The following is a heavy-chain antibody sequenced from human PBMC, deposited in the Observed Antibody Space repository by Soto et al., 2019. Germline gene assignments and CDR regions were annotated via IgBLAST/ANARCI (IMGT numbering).Heavy chain of an antibody. CDR2: IYPGDSDT. J-gene: IGHJ6*02. D-gene: IGHD2-8*01. CDR1: GYNFNNYW. CDR3: ASNSKYVYYYHGMDV. V-gene: IGHV5-51*01. Sequence: LGESLKISCKASGYNFNNYWIGWVRQMPGKGLEWMGIIYPGDSDTRYSPSFQGQVTISADKSISTAYLQWNSLKASDTAMYYCASNSKYVYYYHGMDVWGQGTTVTVSS.